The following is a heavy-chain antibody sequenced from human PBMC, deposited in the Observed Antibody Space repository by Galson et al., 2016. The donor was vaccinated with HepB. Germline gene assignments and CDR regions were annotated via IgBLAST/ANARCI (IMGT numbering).Heavy chain of an antibody. D-gene: IGHD2/OR15-2a*01. Sequence: SLRLSCAASGFSVNFNYMSWVRQAPGKAPEWVSVISDSGGATYYADSVKGRFTISRDNSKNTLHLQMNSLRAEDTALYYCVRERAGIWDNFDYWGQGALVTVSS. CDR1: GFSVNFNY. CDR3: VRERAGIWDNFDY. V-gene: IGHV3-53*01. J-gene: IGHJ4*02. CDR2: ISDSGGAT.